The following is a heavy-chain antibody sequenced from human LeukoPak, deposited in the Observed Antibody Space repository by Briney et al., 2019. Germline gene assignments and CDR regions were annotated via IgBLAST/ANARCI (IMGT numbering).Heavy chain of an antibody. D-gene: IGHD3-22*01. V-gene: IGHV3-74*03. J-gene: IGHJ4*02. CDR3: VRSAFHAGSGNYYDY. CDR1: GFTFSNYW. Sequence: GGSLRLSCAASGFTFSNYWIHWVRQAPGKGLVWVSRIDNAGSITTYTDSVKGRFTISRDNAENTSYLQMNSLRVEDTAVYYCVRSAFHAGSGNYYDYWGQGTLVTVSS. CDR2: IDNAGSIT.